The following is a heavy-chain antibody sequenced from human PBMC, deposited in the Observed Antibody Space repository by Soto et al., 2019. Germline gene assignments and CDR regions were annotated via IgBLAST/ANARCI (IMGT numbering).Heavy chain of an antibody. V-gene: IGHV4-31*03. CDR2: IYGSGGSGST. CDR3: ARKQARYFSGLEY. D-gene: IGHD3-9*01. CDR1: GDSITSGGYY. Sequence: PSETLSLTCTVTGDSITSGGYYWSWIRQHPGKGLEWLGYIYGSGGSGSTLYNPSLKSRITLSVDTSKTQFSLTLSSATVADTAVYFCARKQARYFSGLEYLSQGTLVTV. J-gene: IGHJ4*02.